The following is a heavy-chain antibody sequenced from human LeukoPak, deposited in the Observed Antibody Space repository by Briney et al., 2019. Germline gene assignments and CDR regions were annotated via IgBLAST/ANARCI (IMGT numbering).Heavy chain of an antibody. J-gene: IGHJ4*02. CDR1: GGSFSGYY. V-gene: IGHV4-34*01. D-gene: IGHD2-15*01. CDR3: ARGRSNCSGGSCPAGYFDY. CDR2: INHSGST. Sequence: PSETLSLTCAVYGGSFSGYYWSWIRQPPGKGLEWIGEINHSGSTNYNPSLKSRVTISVDTSKNQFSLKLSSVTAADTAVYYCARGRSNCSGGSCPAGYFDYWGQGTLVTVSP.